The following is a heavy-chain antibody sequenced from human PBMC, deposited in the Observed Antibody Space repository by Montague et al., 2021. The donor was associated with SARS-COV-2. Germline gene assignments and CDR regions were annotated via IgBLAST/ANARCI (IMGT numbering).Heavy chain of an antibody. J-gene: IGHJ4*02. Sequence: SETLSLTCSVSGFSISSGYYWGWIRQTPGKGLEWIGSRYQNGATYYSPSLKRPVTILLDTSKNQFSLSLTSVTAADTAVYYCARSGVGIFDFSYFHSSGQGSLVIVSS. V-gene: IGHV4-38-2*02. D-gene: IGHD3-3*01. CDR3: ARSGVGIFDFSYFHS. CDR1: GFSISSGYY. CDR2: RYQNGAT.